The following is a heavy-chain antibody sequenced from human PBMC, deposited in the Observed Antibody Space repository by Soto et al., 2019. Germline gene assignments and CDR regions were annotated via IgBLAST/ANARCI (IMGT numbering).Heavy chain of an antibody. J-gene: IGHJ5*02. CDR3: ARPFDTSGWYDH. V-gene: IGHV5-51*01. CDR2: IYPGDSDT. D-gene: IGHD6-19*01. CDR1: GSSFTTYW. Sequence: GESLKISCKGSGSSFTTYWIAWVRQMPGKGLECMGIIYPGDSDTRYSPSFQGQVTISADKSINTAYLQWSSLKDSDSAIYYCARPFDTSGWYDHWGQGTLVTVSS.